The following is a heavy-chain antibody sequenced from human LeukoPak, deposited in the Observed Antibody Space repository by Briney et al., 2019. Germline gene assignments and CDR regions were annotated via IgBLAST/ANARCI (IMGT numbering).Heavy chain of an antibody. V-gene: IGHV1-18*01. CDR3: ATQELPFDY. J-gene: IGHJ4*02. Sequence: ASVKVSCKASGHTFTSYGISWVRQAPGQGLEWMGWISAYNGNTNYAQKLQGRVTMTRDTSISTAYMELSRLRSDDTAVYYCATQELPFDYWGQGTLVTVSS. CDR2: ISAYNGNT. CDR1: GHTFTSYG. D-gene: IGHD1-7*01.